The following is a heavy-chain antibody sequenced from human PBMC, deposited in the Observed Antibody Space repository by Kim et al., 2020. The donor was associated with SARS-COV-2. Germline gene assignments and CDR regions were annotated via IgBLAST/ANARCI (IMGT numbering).Heavy chain of an antibody. V-gene: IGHV3-73*01. J-gene: IGHJ6*02. Sequence: GGSLRLSCAASGFTFSGSAMHWVRQASGKGLEWVGRIRSKANSYATAYAASVKGRFTISRDDSKNTAYLQMNSLKTEDTAVYYCTRHIAAAPGYYYYGMDVWGQGTTVTVSS. CDR3: TRHIAAAPGYYYYGMDV. D-gene: IGHD6-13*01. CDR1: GFTFSGSA. CDR2: IRSKANSYAT.